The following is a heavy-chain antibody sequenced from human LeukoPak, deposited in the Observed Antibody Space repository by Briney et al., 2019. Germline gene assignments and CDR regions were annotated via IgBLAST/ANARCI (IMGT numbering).Heavy chain of an antibody. Sequence: PSETLSLTCTVSGGSISSYYWSWIRQPPGKGLEWIGYIYYSGSTSYYPYLKSRVTISVDTSKNQFSLKLSSGTAADTAVYYCARQGRGSSASMDVWGQGTTVTVSS. J-gene: IGHJ6*02. D-gene: IGHD1-26*01. V-gene: IGHV4-59*08. CDR1: GGSISSYY. CDR2: IYYSGST. CDR3: ARQGRGSSASMDV.